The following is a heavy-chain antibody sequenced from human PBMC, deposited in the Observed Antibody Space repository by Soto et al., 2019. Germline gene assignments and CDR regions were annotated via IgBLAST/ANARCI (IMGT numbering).Heavy chain of an antibody. CDR3: ARMLGYYAWFDP. V-gene: IGHV4-59*08. Sequence: SETLSLTCTVSGGSISSYCWSWIRQPPGKGLEWIGYIYYSGSTNYNPSLKSRVTISVDTSKNQFSLKLSSVTAADTAVYYCARMLGYYAWFDPWGQGTLVTVSS. J-gene: IGHJ5*02. CDR2: IYYSGST. CDR1: GGSISSYC. D-gene: IGHD3-22*01.